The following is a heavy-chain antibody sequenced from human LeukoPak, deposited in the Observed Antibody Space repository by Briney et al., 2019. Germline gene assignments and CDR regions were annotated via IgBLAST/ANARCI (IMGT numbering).Heavy chain of an antibody. Sequence: GGSLRLSCAASGFTFSSSGMGWVRQAPGKGLEWVSAISASGSSTYYADSVKGRFTISRDNSKNTLYLQMNSLRAEDTAVYYCAKDLRSEYHFDYWGQGTLVTVSS. CDR1: GFTFSSSG. V-gene: IGHV3-23*01. D-gene: IGHD3-10*02. CDR3: AKDLRSEYHFDY. J-gene: IGHJ4*02. CDR2: ISASGSST.